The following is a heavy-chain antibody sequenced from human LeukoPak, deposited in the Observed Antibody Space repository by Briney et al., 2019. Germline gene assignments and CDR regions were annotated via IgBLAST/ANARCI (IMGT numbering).Heavy chain of an antibody. CDR2: IRYDGSNK. D-gene: IGHD3-10*01. Sequence: PGGSLRLSCAASGFTFSSYGMHWVRQAPGKGLEWVAFIRYDGSNKYYADSVKGRFTISRDNSKNTLYLQMNSLRAEDTAVYYCAKDPTIIWFGELVNWFDPWGQGTLVTVSS. J-gene: IGHJ5*02. CDR3: AKDPTIIWFGELVNWFDP. CDR1: GFTFSSYG. V-gene: IGHV3-30*02.